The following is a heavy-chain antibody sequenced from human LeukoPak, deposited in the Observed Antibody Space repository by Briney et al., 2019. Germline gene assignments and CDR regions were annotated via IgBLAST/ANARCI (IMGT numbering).Heavy chain of an antibody. J-gene: IGHJ4*02. CDR2: IYHSGST. CDR1: GGSISSSSYY. CDR3: ARRGSGWPFDY. V-gene: IGHV4-30-2*01. D-gene: IGHD6-19*01. Sequence: SETLSLTCTVSGGSISSSSYYWSWIRQPPGKGLEWIGYIYHSGSTYYNPSLKSRVTISVDRSKNQFSLKLSSVTAADTAVYYCARRGSGWPFDYWGQGTLVTVSS.